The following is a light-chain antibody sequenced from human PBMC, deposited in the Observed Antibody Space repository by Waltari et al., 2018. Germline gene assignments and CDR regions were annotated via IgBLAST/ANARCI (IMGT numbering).Light chain of an antibody. CDR2: KAS. CDR1: KSIPSW. J-gene: IGKJ1*01. Sequence: DIQMTQSPSTLLALVGDRVTITCRASKSIPSWLAWYQKKPGKAPKLLIYKASILQSGVPSRFSGSGSGTEFTLTISSLQPDDFATYYCQQYKSYSRTFGPGT. V-gene: IGKV1-5*03. CDR3: QQYKSYSRT.